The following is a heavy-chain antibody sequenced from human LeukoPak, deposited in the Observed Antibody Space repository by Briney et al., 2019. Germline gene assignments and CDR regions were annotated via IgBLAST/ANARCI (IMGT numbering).Heavy chain of an antibody. CDR2: IKKDGSEK. D-gene: IGHD5-18*01. J-gene: IGHJ4*02. V-gene: IGHV3-7*01. Sequence: GGSLRLSCAASGFTFDDYGMSWVRQAPGKGLEWVANIKKDGSEKYYVDSVKGRFTISRDNAKTSLYLQMNSLRAEDTAVYYCARDLSGITGYTYGRGIDYWGQGTLVTVSS. CDR3: ARDLSGITGYTYGRGIDY. CDR1: GFTFDDYG.